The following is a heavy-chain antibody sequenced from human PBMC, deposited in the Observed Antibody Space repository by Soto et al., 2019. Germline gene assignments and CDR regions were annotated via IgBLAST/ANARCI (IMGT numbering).Heavy chain of an antibody. V-gene: IGHV1-24*01. CDR1: GHTLPELS. CDR2: FDPEDGET. Sequence: QVQLVQSGAEVKKPGASVKVSCKVSGHTLPELSMHWVRLAPGKGIAWMGGFDPEDGETISAQKFQGRVTMTEDTSTDSTYLELSSLRSEDTAVYYCAAGGTRWLHSPFDYWGQGTLVTISS. CDR3: AAGGTRWLHSPFDY. J-gene: IGHJ4*02. D-gene: IGHD1-1*01.